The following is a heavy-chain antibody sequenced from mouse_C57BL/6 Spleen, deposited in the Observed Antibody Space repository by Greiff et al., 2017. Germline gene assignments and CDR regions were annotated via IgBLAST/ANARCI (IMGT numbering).Heavy chain of an antibody. CDR2: IIPSTGGT. D-gene: IGHD2-1*01. J-gene: IGHJ2*01. CDR3: ARGAGNYPLDY. Sequence: QVQLQQPGTELVKPGASVKLSCKASGYPFTSYWMHWVKQRPGQGLEWIGNIIPSTGGTNYNEKFKSKATLTVDKSSSTAYMQLSSLTSEDSAVYYCARGAGNYPLDYWGQGTTLTVSS. V-gene: IGHV1-53*01. CDR1: GYPFTSYW.